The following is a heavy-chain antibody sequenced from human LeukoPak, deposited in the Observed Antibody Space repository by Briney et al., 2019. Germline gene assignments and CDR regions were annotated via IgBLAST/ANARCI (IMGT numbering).Heavy chain of an antibody. CDR3: ARDDSVYRVAAAGTNY. Sequence: GGSLRLSCAASGFTFSSYAMHWVRQAPGKGLEWVAVISYDGSNKYYADSVKGRFTISRDNSKNTLYLQMNSLRAEDTAVYYCARDDSVYRVAAAGTNYWGQGTLVTVSS. V-gene: IGHV3-30-3*01. CDR2: ISYDGSNK. D-gene: IGHD6-13*01. J-gene: IGHJ4*02. CDR1: GFTFSSYA.